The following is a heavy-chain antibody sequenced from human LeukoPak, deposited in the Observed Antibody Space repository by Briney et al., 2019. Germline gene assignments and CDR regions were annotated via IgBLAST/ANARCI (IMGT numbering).Heavy chain of an antibody. CDR1: GYTFTGYY. V-gene: IGHV1-2*02. CDR2: INPNSGGT. Sequence: GASVKVSCKASGYTFTGYYMHWVRQAPGQGLEWMGWINPNSGGTNYAQKFQGRVTMTRDTSISTAYMELSRLRSDDTAVYYCARGSLSGSGWFDPWGQGTLVTVSS. CDR3: ARGSLSGSGWFDP. J-gene: IGHJ5*02. D-gene: IGHD3-22*01.